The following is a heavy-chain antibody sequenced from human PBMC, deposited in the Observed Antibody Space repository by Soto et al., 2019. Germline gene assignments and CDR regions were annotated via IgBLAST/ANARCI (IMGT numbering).Heavy chain of an antibody. J-gene: IGHJ4*02. CDR3: AKSRSAAAGTLGY. V-gene: IGHV3-23*01. Sequence: WGSLRLSCAVSGFTISSYAMSWVRLATGKGLEWVSAISGSGGSTYYADSVKGRFTISRDNSKNTLYLQMNSLRAEDTAVYYCAKSRSAAAGTLGYWGQGTLVTVSS. CDR2: ISGSGGST. D-gene: IGHD6-13*01. CDR1: GFTISSYA.